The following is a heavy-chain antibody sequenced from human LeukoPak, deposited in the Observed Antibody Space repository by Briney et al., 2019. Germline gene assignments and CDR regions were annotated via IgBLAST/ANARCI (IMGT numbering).Heavy chain of an antibody. CDR1: GYTFTGYY. Sequence: ASVKVSCKASGYTFTGYYMHWVRQAPGQGLEWMGWINPNSGGTSYAQKFQGRVTMTRDTSISTAYMELSRLRSDDTAVYYCARDRHPGAPIDYWGQGTLVTVSS. V-gene: IGHV1-2*02. CDR3: ARDRHPGAPIDY. CDR2: INPNSGGT. J-gene: IGHJ4*02. D-gene: IGHD7-27*01.